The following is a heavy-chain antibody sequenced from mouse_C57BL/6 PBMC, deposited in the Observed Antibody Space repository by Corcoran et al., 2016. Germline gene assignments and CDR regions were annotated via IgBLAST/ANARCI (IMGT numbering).Heavy chain of an antibody. CDR2: INTYSGVP. Sequence: QLQLVQSGPELKKPGETVKISCKASGYTFTTYGMSWVKQAPGKGLKWMGWINTYSGVPTYADDFKGRFAFSLETSASTAYLQINNLKNEDTATYFCARSRGNYAAMDYWGQGTSVTVSS. V-gene: IGHV9-3*01. J-gene: IGHJ4*01. CDR3: ARSRGNYAAMDY. D-gene: IGHD2-1*01. CDR1: GYTFTTYG.